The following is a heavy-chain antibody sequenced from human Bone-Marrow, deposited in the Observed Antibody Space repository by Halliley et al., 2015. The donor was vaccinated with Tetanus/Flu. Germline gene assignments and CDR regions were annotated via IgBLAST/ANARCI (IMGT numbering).Heavy chain of an antibody. V-gene: IGHV5-51*01. D-gene: IGHD2-2*01. CDR2: THGLNSDT. Sequence: MGITHGLNSDTRYSPSFQGQVPTSADKSTSTAYLQWSSLKASDTAMYYCARLTVPSGIGSFDYWGQGTLVAVSS. J-gene: IGHJ4*02. CDR3: ARLTVPSGIGSFDY.